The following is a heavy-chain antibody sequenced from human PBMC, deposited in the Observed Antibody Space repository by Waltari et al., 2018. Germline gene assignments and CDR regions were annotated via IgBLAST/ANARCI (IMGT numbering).Heavy chain of an antibody. CDR1: GGSISSYY. Sequence: QVQLQESGPGLVKPSETLSLTCTVSGGSISSYYWSWIRQPPGKGLEWIGYIYYSGSTNYNPSPKSRVTISVDTSKNQFSLKLSSVTAADTAVYYCARQRGREYSSSWYSDYWGQGTLVTVSS. V-gene: IGHV4-59*01. J-gene: IGHJ4*02. CDR2: IYYSGST. D-gene: IGHD6-13*01. CDR3: ARQRGREYSSSWYSDY.